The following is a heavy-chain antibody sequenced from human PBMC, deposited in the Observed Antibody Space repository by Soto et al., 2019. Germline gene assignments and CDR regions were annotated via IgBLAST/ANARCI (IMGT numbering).Heavy chain of an antibody. D-gene: IGHD7-27*01. CDR2: IYSSGNT. CDR3: ARRVTGGGERFDP. CDR1: GASVSSGDYY. J-gene: IGHJ5*02. V-gene: IGHV4-30-4*01. Sequence: QVQLQVSGPGLVEPSQTLSLTCTVSGASVSSGDYYWTWIRQPPGKDLEWIGYIYSSGNTYYNPSLRSRVTMSKDTSKNQFSLNLSSVTAADTAVYYCARRVTGGGERFDPWGQGTLVTVSS.